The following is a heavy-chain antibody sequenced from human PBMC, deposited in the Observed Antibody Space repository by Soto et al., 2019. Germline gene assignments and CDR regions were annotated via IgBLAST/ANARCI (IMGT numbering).Heavy chain of an antibody. J-gene: IGHJ4*02. V-gene: IGHV3-23*01. CDR1: GFTFRAYT. CDR3: AKTGPVTARIRFDY. D-gene: IGHD2-21*02. CDR2: IDGRDGT. Sequence: EVQLLESGGGLVQPGGSLRLSCAGSGFTFRAYTMAWVRQAPGKGLEWVSGIDGRDGTYYADSVKGRFNISRDSSRNTLFLQMKSLRVDDTAVYYCAKTGPVTARIRFDYWGQGALVTVS.